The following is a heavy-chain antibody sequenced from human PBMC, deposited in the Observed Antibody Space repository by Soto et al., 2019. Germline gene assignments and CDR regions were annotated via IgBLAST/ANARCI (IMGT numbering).Heavy chain of an antibody. J-gene: IGHJ3*02. CDR2: IKADGSDK. Sequence: EVQLVESGGGLVQPGGSLRLSCAASGFTFRDYWMTWVRQAPGMGLEWLANIKADGSDKYYVDSVKGRFTISRDNVKNSLYLQMNSLRAEDTAVYYCARDFRYDALDIWGQGTLVTVSS. D-gene: IGHD1-1*01. CDR3: ARDFRYDALDI. V-gene: IGHV3-7*01. CDR1: GFTFRDYW.